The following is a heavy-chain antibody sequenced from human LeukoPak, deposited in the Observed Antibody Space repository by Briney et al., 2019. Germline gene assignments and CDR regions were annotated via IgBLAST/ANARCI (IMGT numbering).Heavy chain of an antibody. D-gene: IGHD5-12*01. CDR3: AIDRPYIEWRRHGVWFDP. V-gene: IGHV1-18*01. CDR1: GYTLTSYV. J-gene: IGHJ5*02. CDR2: ISAYNGNT. Sequence: GASVKVSCKDSGYTLTSYVISWGRQAPGQGLEWMGWISAYNGNTNYAQKLQGRVTMTTDTSTSTAYMELRSLRSDDTAVYYCAIDRPYIEWRRHGVWFDPWGQGTLVTVSS.